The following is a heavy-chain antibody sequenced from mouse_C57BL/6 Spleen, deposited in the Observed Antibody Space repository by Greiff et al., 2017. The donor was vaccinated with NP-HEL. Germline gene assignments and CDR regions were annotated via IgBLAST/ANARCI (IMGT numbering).Heavy chain of an antibody. CDR2: ISSGSSTL. J-gene: IGHJ1*03. Sequence: EVQRVESGGGLVKPGGSLKLSCAASGFTFSDYGMHWVRQAPEKGLEWVAYISSGSSTLYYADSVKGRFTISRDNAKNTLFRQMTSLRSEDTAMYYCARSYFDVWGTGTTVTVSS. CDR3: ARSYFDV. V-gene: IGHV5-17*01. CDR1: GFTFSDYG.